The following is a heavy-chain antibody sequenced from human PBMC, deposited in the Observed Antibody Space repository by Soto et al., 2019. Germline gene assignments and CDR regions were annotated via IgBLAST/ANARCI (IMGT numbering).Heavy chain of an antibody. CDR1: GYSFTSYW. CDR2: IYPGDSDT. Sequence: GESLKISCKGSGYSFTSYWIGWVRQMPGKGLEWMGIIYPGDSDTRYSPSFQGQVTISADKSISTAYLQWSSLKASDTAMYYCAKSMAQGNYYYYGMHVWGPGTTVTVYS. D-gene: IGHD2-8*01. J-gene: IGHJ6*02. V-gene: IGHV5-51*01. CDR3: AKSMAQGNYYYYGMHV.